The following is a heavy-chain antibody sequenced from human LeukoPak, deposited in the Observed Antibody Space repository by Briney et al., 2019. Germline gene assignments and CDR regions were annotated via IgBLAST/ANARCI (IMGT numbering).Heavy chain of an antibody. D-gene: IGHD3-10*01. J-gene: IGHJ4*02. CDR2: INAGNGNT. CDR3: ARTPYYYGSGSRYYFDY. V-gene: IGHV1-3*01. CDR1: GGTFSSYA. Sequence: ASVKVSCKASGGTFSSYAISWVRQAPGQRLEWMGWINAGNGNTKYSQKFQGRVTITRDTSASTAYMELSSLRSEDTAVYYCARTPYYYGSGSRYYFDYWGQGTLVTVSS.